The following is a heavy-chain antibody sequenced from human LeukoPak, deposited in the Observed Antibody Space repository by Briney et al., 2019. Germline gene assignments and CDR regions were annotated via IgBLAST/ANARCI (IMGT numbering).Heavy chain of an antibody. Sequence: SETLSLTCTVSGGSISSSSYYWGWIRQPPGKGLEWIGSIYYSGSTYYNPSLKSRVTISVDTSKNQFSLKLSSVTAADTAVYYCAGNDFWSRGTLGPWGQGTLVTVSS. CDR1: GGSISSSSYY. CDR2: IYYSGST. D-gene: IGHD3-3*01. CDR3: AGNDFWSRGTLGP. V-gene: IGHV4-39*07. J-gene: IGHJ5*02.